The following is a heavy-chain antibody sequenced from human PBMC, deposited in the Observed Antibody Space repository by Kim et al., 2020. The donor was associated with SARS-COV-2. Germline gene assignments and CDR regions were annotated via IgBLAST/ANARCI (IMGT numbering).Heavy chain of an antibody. CDR2: GTN. J-gene: IGHJ4*02. D-gene: IGHD3-16*01. V-gene: IGHV1-3*01. Sequence: GTNMYSQKFQGRVTFTTDTSASTAYMELSFLRSEDSAVYYCLGGFYFDYWGQGTLVTVSS. CDR3: LGGFYFDY.